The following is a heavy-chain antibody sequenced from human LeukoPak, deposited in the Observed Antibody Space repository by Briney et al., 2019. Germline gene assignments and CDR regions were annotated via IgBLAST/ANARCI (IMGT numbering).Heavy chain of an antibody. Sequence: SETLSLTCAVSGYSISSGYYWGWIRPPPGKGLEWIGSIYQSGSTYYNPSLESRVTISVDTSKNQFSLKLSSVTAADTAVYFCARQGRGWERNFDYWGQGTLVTVSS. CDR1: GYSISSGYY. CDR3: ARQGRGWERNFDY. CDR2: IYQSGST. D-gene: IGHD1-26*01. J-gene: IGHJ4*02. V-gene: IGHV4-38-2*01.